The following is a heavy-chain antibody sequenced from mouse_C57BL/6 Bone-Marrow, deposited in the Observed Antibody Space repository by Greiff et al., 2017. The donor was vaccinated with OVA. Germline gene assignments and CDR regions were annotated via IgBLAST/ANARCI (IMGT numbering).Heavy chain of an antibody. D-gene: IGHD2-1*01. CDR2: ISYDGSN. CDR3: ARVYYGNWGFAY. CDR1: GYSITSGYY. V-gene: IGHV3-6*01. J-gene: IGHJ3*01. Sequence: EVKLMESGPGLVKPSQSLSLTCSVTGYSITSGYYWNWIRQFPGNKLEWMGYISYDGSNNYNPSLKNRISITRDTSKNQFFLKLNSVTTEDTATYYCARVYYGNWGFAYWGQGTLVTVSA.